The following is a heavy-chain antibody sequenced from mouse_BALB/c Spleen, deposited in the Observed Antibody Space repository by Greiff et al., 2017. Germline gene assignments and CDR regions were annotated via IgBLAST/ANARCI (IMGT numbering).Heavy chain of an antibody. D-gene: IGHD2-4*01. V-gene: IGHV5-6*01. CDR1: GFTFSSYG. Sequence: EVQLVESGGDLVKPGGSLKLSCAASGFTFSSYGMSWVRQTPDKRLEWVATISSGGSYTYYPDSVKGRFTISRDNAKNTLYLQMSSLKSEDTAMYYCARGGLPFDYWGQGTTLTVSS. J-gene: IGHJ2*01. CDR3: ARGGLPFDY. CDR2: ISSGGSYT.